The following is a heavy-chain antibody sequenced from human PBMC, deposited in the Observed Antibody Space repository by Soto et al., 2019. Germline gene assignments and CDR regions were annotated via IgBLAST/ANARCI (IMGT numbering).Heavy chain of an antibody. D-gene: IGHD3-10*01. J-gene: IGHJ6*02. CDR2: IYHSGST. Sequence: QVQLQESGPGLVKPSGTLSLTCAVSGGSISSSNWWSWVRQTPGEGLEWIGEIYHSGSTNYNPSRKSRGTISVDKSKNQCSLKLSSVSAADTAVYYCARERAFGESSPGYYYYGMDVWGQGTTVTVSS. CDR3: ARERAFGESSPGYYYYGMDV. V-gene: IGHV4-4*02. CDR1: GGSISSSNW.